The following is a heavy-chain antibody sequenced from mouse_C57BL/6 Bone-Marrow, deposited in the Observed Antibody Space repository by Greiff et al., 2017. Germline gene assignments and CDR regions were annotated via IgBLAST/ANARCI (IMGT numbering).Heavy chain of an antibody. Sequence: VMLVESGPELVKPGASVKLSCKASGYTFTSYDINWVKQRPGQGLEWIGWIYPRDGSTKYNEKFKGKATLTVATSSSTAYMELHSLTSEDSAVYFCARLGWLLPYYYAMDYWGQGTSVTVSS. D-gene: IGHD2-3*01. CDR2: IYPRDGST. J-gene: IGHJ4*01. CDR3: ARLGWLLPYYYAMDY. CDR1: GYTFTSYD. V-gene: IGHV1-85*01.